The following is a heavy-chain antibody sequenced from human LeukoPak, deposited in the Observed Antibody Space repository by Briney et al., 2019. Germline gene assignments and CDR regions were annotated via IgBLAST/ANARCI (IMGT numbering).Heavy chain of an antibody. V-gene: IGHV3-30*02. D-gene: IGHD3-3*02. CDR3: AKISSH. J-gene: IGHJ4*02. CDR1: GFTFSSFG. Sequence: PGGSLRLSCVASGFTFSSFGVHWVRQAPGKGLEWVAFIRYDGASKHYADSVKGRFTISRDNSRNILYLEMNSLRAEDTAVYYCAKISSHWGQGTLVTVSS. CDR2: IRYDGASK.